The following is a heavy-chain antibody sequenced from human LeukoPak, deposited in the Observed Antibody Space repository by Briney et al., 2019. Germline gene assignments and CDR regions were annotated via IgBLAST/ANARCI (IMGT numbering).Heavy chain of an antibody. CDR2: ISGSGGST. CDR3: AKEGYSGWYYFDY. D-gene: IGHD6-19*01. J-gene: IGHJ4*02. CDR1: GFTFSSYE. Sequence: GGSLRLSCAASGFTFSSYEMNWVRQAPGKGLEWVSAISGSGGSTYYADSVKGRFTISRDNSKNTLYLQMNSLRAEDTAVYYCAKEGYSGWYYFDYWGQGTLVTVSS. V-gene: IGHV3-23*01.